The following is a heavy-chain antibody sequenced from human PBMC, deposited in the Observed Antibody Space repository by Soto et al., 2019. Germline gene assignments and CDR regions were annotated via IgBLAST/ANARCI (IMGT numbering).Heavy chain of an antibody. CDR2: INPKTGAT. V-gene: IGHV1-2*04. J-gene: IGHJ3*01. CDR3: AREEIGVFAF. Sequence: QVQLVQSGAEVKKPGASVKVSCTTSGYTFSGQYINWVRQAPGQGLEWMGWINPKTGATNYARDFQDWVTMTSDTSMTTVYLELTSLTSDHTAVYYCAREEIGVFAFWGQGTMVTVSS. CDR1: GYTFSGQY.